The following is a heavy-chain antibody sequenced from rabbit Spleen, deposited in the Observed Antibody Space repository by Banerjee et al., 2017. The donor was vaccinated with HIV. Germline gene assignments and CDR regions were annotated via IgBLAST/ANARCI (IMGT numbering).Heavy chain of an antibody. D-gene: IGHD1-1*01. CDR3: ARDLVGVIGWNFYL. Sequence: QQQLEESGGGLVKPGGTLTLTCKASGIDFSRYYDMCWVRQAPGKGLEWIGCIYTGNDKTYYASWAKGRFTISKTSSTTVTLQMTSLTVADTATYFCARDLVGVIGWNFYLWGPGTLVTVS. CDR1: GIDFSRYYD. V-gene: IGHV1S45*01. J-gene: IGHJ4*01. CDR2: IYTGNDKT.